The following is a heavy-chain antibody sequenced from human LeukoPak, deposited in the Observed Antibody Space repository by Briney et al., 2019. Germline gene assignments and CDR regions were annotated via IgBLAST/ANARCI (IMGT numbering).Heavy chain of an antibody. Sequence: GGSLRLSCAASGFTFDDYGMSWVRQAPGKGLEWVSVIYSGGSTYYADSVKGRFTISRDNSENTLYLQMDSLRAEDTAVYYCARDYLRPGGFDYWGQGTLVTVSS. V-gene: IGHV3-66*01. J-gene: IGHJ4*02. D-gene: IGHD5-12*01. CDR1: GFTFDDYG. CDR2: IYSGGST. CDR3: ARDYLRPGGFDY.